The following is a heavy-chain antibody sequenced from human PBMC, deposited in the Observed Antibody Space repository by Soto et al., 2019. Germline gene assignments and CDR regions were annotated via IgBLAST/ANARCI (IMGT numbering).Heavy chain of an antibody. V-gene: IGHV4-34*01. CDR2: INHSGST. D-gene: IGHD6-13*01. Sequence: PSETLSLTCAAYGGSFSGYYWSWIRQPPGKGLEWIGEINHSGSTNYNPSLKSRVTISVDTSKNQFSLKLSSVTAADTAVYYCARGDSSWYLYYYYYGMDVWGQGTTVTVSS. J-gene: IGHJ6*02. CDR1: GGSFSGYY. CDR3: ARGDSSWYLYYYYYGMDV.